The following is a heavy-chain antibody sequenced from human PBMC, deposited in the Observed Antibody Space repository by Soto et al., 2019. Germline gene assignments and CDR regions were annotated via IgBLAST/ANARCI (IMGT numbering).Heavy chain of an antibody. CDR2: ISYDGSNK. J-gene: IGHJ5*02. CDR3: ARDSGGSSWYGANWFDP. CDR1: GFTFSSYT. D-gene: IGHD6-13*01. Sequence: GGSLSLSCAASGFTFSSYTMHWVRQAPGKGLEWVAVISYDGSNKYYADSVKGRFTISRDNSKNTLYLQMNSLRAEDTAVYYCARDSGGSSWYGANWFDPWGQGTLVTVSS. V-gene: IGHV3-30-3*01.